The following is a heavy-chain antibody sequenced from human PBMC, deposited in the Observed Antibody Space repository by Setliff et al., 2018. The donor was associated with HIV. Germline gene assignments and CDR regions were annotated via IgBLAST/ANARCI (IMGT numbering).Heavy chain of an antibody. J-gene: IGHJ5*02. CDR3: PRDGRYSFGYNWFDP. D-gene: IGHD5-18*01. CDR2: IYYSGMT. CDR1: GGSISSYS. V-gene: IGHV4-59*01. Sequence: TSETLSLTCRVSGGSISSYSWSWIRQPPGKGLEWIGDIYYSGMTNYNPSLQSRVTISLDKSKNQFALKVNSVTAADTAVYYCPRDGRYSFGYNWFDPWGQGTLVTVSS.